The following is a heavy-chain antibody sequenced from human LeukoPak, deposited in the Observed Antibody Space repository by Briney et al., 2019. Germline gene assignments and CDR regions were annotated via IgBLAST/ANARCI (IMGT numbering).Heavy chain of an antibody. J-gene: IGHJ4*02. D-gene: IGHD5-12*01. Sequence: ASVKVSCKASGYTFTGYYMHWVRQAPGQGLEWMGWINPNSGGTKYAQKFQGRVTMTRDTAISTAYMELSRLRSDDTAVYYCARGGYDYLVDSWGQGTLVTVSS. CDR2: INPNSGGT. V-gene: IGHV1-2*02. CDR3: ARGGYDYLVDS. CDR1: GYTFTGYY.